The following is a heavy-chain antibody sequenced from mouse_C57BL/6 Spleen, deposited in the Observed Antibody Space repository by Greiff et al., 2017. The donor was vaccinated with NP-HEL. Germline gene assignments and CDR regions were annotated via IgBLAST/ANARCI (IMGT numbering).Heavy chain of an antibody. V-gene: IGHV3-6*01. J-gene: IGHJ3*01. D-gene: IGHD2-4*01. CDR3: ASGDDYSWFAY. CDR1: GYSITSGYY. CDR2: ISYDGSN. Sequence: ESGPGLVKPSQSLSLTCSVTGYSITSGYYWNWIRQFPGNKLEWMGYISYDGSNNYNPSLKNRISITRDTSKNQFFLKLNSVTTEDTATYYCASGDDYSWFAYWGQGTLVTVSA.